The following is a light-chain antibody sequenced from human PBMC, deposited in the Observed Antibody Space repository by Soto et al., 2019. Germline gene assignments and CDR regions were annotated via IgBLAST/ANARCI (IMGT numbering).Light chain of an antibody. CDR1: QTMTSN. Sequence: DIQMTQSPSSLSASVGDRVTITCRASQTMTSNLNWYQQKPGKAPKLPIYAASTVQTGVPLRFSGSGSGTDFTLTISSLQPEDFGTYYCQQSTNMPWTFGQGTKVEI. V-gene: IGKV1-39*01. CDR2: AAS. J-gene: IGKJ1*01. CDR3: QQSTNMPWT.